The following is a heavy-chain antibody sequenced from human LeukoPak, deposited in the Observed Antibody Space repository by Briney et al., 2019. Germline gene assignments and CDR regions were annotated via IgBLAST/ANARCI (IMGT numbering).Heavy chain of an antibody. CDR2: ISNSGSST. J-gene: IGHJ4*02. V-gene: IGHV3-11*05. Sequence: GGSLRLSCAASGFTFSDYYMSWIRQAPGKGLEWVAYISNSGSSTNYADSVNGRFTISRDNAKNSLYLQMNSLIAEDTAVYYCARESRDVETEGFDYWGQGTLVTVSS. CDR3: ARESRDVETEGFDY. D-gene: IGHD5-24*01. CDR1: GFTFSDYY.